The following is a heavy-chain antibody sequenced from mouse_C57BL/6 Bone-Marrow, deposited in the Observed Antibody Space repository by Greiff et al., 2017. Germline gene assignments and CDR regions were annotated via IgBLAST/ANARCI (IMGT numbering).Heavy chain of an antibody. Sequence: EVMLQQSGPELVKPGASVKIPCKASGYTFTDYNMDWVKQSHGKSLEWIGVINPNSGGTIYNQKFKGKATLTVDKSSSTAYMELRSLTSEDTAVYYCARDYCGFDYWGKGTTLTVSS. CDR3: ARDYCGFDY. J-gene: IGHJ2*01. D-gene: IGHD1-1*01. V-gene: IGHV1-18*01. CDR2: INPNSGGT. CDR1: GYTFTDYN.